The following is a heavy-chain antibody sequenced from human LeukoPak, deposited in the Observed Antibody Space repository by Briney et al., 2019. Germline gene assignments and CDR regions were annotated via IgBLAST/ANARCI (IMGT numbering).Heavy chain of an antibody. CDR2: IYYSGST. V-gene: IGHV4-59*08. CDR1: GGSISSYY. D-gene: IGHD3-10*01. CDR3: ARLYYYGRNRAFDI. Sequence: SETLSLTCTVSGGSISSYYWSWIRQPPGKGLEWIGYIYYSGSTNYNPSLKSRVTISVDTSKNQFSLKLSSVTAADTAVYYCARLYYYGRNRAFDIWGQGTMVTVSS. J-gene: IGHJ3*02.